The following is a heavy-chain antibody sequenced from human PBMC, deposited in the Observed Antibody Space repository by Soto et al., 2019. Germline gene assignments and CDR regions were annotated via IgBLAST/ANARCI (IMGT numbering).Heavy chain of an antibody. CDR3: ARPRRGVKGYYFDY. D-gene: IGHD3-10*01. V-gene: IGHV1-69*01. CDR1: GGTFSSYA. CDR2: IIPIFGTA. Sequence: QVQLVQSGAEVKKPGSSVKVSCKASGGTFSSYAISWVRQAPGQGLEWMGGIIPIFGTANYAQKFQGRVTITADESTSTAYMELSSLRSEDTAVYYCARPRRGVKGYYFDYWGQGTLVTVSS. J-gene: IGHJ4*02.